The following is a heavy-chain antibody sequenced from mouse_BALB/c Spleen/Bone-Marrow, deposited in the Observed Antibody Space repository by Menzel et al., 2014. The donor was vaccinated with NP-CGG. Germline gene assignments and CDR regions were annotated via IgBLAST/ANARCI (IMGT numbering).Heavy chain of an antibody. CDR3: ARQILRGFAY. V-gene: IGHV5-12-1*01. J-gene: IGHJ3*01. CDR1: GFAFSSYD. D-gene: IGHD1-1*01. Sequence: EVKVVESGGGVVKPGGSLKLSCAASGFAFSSYDMSWVRQTPEKRLEWVAYISSGGGSTYYSDTVKGRFTISRDNAKNTLYLQMSSLKSEDTAMYYCARQILRGFAYWGQGTLVTVSA. CDR2: ISSGGGST.